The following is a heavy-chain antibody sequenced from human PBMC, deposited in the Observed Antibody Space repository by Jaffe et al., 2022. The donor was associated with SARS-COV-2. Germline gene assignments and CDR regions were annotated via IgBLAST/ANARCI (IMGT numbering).Heavy chain of an antibody. Sequence: EVQLVETGGGLIQPGGSLRLSCSVSGFTVSSNYMSWVRQAPGKGLEWVSVLYGGGNTQYVDTVKGRFTISRDNSKNTLYLQMNSLRADDTAVYYCAKNSGIDWYFDLWGRGTLVTVSS. J-gene: IGHJ2*01. CDR2: LYGGGNT. CDR1: GFTVSSNY. D-gene: IGHD3-10*01. V-gene: IGHV3-53*02. CDR3: AKNSGIDWYFDL.